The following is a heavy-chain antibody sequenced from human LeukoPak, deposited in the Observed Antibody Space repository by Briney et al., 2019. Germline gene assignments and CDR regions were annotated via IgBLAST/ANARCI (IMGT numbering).Heavy chain of an antibody. CDR2: IDPSDSET. J-gene: IGHJ4*02. CDR1: GYSFTKYW. CDR3: ARLNDILTGPFDY. D-gene: IGHD3-9*01. Sequence: GESLKISCKGSGYSFTKYWIGWVRQMPGKGLAWMGNIDPSDSETRHSPSFQGQVTISVDKPISTAYLQWNSLKASDTAMYYCARLNDILTGPFDYWGQGTLVTVSS. V-gene: IGHV5-51*01.